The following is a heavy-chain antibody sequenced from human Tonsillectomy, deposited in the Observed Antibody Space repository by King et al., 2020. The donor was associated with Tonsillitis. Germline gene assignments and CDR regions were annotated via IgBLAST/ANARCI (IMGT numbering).Heavy chain of an antibody. D-gene: IGHD3-22*01. J-gene: IGHJ4*02. V-gene: IGHV3-23*04. Sequence: VQLVESGGGLVKPGGSLRLSCAASGFSLSSYAMSWVRQAPGKGLEWVSGIGGSGVSTYYADSVKGRFTISRDSSKNALYLEMNSLRAEDTAVYYCAKGRGITMRVGVTQPTDYWGQGTLVTVSS. CDR2: IGGSGVST. CDR3: AKGRGITMRVGVTQPTDY. CDR1: GFSLSSYA.